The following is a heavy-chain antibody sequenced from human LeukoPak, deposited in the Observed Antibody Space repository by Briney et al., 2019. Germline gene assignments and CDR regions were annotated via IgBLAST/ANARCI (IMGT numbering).Heavy chain of an antibody. V-gene: IGHV3-48*03. J-gene: IGHJ3*02. CDR2: ISSSVSTI. CDR1: GFTFSSFE. D-gene: IGHD2-2*01. Sequence: GGSLRLSCAPSGFTFSSFEMKWVRQAAGRGMEWVAHISSSVSTIKYANSVKGRLTISRDNAKNSLYLQMNSLRAEDTAVYYCARESCSTTSCSGGMDAFDIWGQGTMVTVSS. CDR3: ARESCSTTSCSGGMDAFDI.